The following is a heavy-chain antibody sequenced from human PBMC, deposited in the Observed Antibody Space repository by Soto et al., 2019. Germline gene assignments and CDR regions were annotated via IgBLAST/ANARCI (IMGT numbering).Heavy chain of an antibody. D-gene: IGHD3-10*01. CDR2: IYYSGST. V-gene: IGHV4-59*08. J-gene: IGHJ4*02. Sequence: SETLSLTCTVSGGSISSYYWSWIRQPPGKGLEWIGYIYYSGSTNYNPSLKSRVTISVDTSKNQFSLKLSSVTAADTAVYYCATSYYYGSGSYYRFDYWGQGTLVTVSS. CDR1: GGSISSYY. CDR3: ATSYYYGSGSYYRFDY.